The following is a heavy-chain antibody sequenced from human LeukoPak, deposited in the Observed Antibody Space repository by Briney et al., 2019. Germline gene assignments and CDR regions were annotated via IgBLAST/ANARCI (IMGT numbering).Heavy chain of an antibody. J-gene: IGHJ4*02. V-gene: IGHV3-23*01. Sequence: GGSLRLSCAASVFTFRIHAMSWVRQAPGKGLEWVSTIGSGDDLHYADSVKGRFTVSRDDLQNTLYLQMNSLRAEDAAIYYCAKDATPGNSVYDHFDYWGQGTLSPSPQ. CDR1: VFTFRIHA. CDR3: AKDATPGNSVYDHFDY. CDR2: IGSGDDL. D-gene: IGHD5/OR15-5a*01.